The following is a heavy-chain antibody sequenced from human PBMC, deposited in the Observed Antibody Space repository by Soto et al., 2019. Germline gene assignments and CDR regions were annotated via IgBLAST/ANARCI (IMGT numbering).Heavy chain of an antibody. V-gene: IGHV3-23*01. CDR2: LGTSDHNI. J-gene: IGHJ4*02. CDR1: GFTLSRYA. D-gene: IGHD3-10*01. CDR3: AKTLGEYLYFFDY. Sequence: EVQLLESGGGLVQPGGSLRLSCAGSGFTLSRYATSWVRQALGKGLEWISGLGTSDHNIFYADSVRGRFTISRDNSKNTFYLQMNSLRAEDTAKYYCAKTLGEYLYFFDYWGQGIQVTVSS.